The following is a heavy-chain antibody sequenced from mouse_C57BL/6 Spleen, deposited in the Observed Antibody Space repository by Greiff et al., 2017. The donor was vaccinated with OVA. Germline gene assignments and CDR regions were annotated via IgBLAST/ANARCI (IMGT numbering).Heavy chain of an antibody. V-gene: IGHV1-20*01. CDR1: GYSFTGYF. J-gene: IGHJ4*01. D-gene: IGHD2-1*01. CDR3: ARSYGNDYAMDY. CDR2: INPYNGDT. Sequence: DVQLQESGPELVKPGDSVKISCKASGYSFTGYFMNWVMQSHGKSLEWIGRINPYNGDTFYNQKFKGKATLTVDKSSSTAHMELRSLTSEDSAVYYCARSYGNDYAMDYWGQGTSVTVSS.